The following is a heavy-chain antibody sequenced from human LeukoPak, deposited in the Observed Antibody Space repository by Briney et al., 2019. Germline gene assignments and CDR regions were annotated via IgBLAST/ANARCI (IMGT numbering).Heavy chain of an antibody. CDR2: IYYSGST. J-gene: IGHJ5*02. V-gene: IGHV4-39*01. CDR1: GGSISSSSYY. CDR3: ARHAFPGFGELFVELPFDP. Sequence: PSETLSLTCTVSGGSISSSSYYWGWIRQPPGKGLEWIGSIYYSGSTYYNPSLKSRVTISVDTSKNQFSLKLSSVTAADTAVYYCARHAFPGFGELFVELPFDPWGQGTLVTVSS. D-gene: IGHD3-10*01.